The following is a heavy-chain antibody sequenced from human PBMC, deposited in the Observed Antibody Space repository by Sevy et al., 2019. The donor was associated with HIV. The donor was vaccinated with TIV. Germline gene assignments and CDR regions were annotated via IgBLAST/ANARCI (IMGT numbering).Heavy chain of an antibody. CDR3: AKGINLGCDSINRSSYYYNYYGLAG. CDR2: ISWNSGSI. Sequence: GGSLRLSCAASGFPFHDHAMHWVRQSPGKGLEWVSGISWNSGSIGYADSVKGRLTISRDNGKQSIYLQMNNLRLYDTAFYYLAKGINLGCDSINRSSYYYNYYGLAGRGQGTTDTV. D-gene: IGHD3-22*01. CDR1: GFPFHDHA. J-gene: IGHJ6*02. V-gene: IGHV3-9*01.